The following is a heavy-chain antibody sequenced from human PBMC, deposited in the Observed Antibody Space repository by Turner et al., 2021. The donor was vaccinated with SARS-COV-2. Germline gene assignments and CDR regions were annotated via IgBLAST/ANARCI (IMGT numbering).Heavy chain of an antibody. CDR3: ASYSNYQYDY. V-gene: IGHV4-39*01. D-gene: IGHD4-4*01. J-gene: IGHJ4*02. Sequence: QLQVQESGPGLGKPSETLPLACTVSGGSISSSSYYWGWIRQPPGQGMEWIGSIYYSGTSYYNPSLKCRVTISVDTSKNPFSLKLSSVTAADTAVYYCASYSNYQYDYWGQGTLVTVSS. CDR2: IYYSGTS. CDR1: GGSISSSSYY.